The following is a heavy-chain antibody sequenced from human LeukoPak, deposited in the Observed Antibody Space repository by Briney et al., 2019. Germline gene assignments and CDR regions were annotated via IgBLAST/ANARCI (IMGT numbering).Heavy chain of an antibody. D-gene: IGHD2-2*01. CDR3: ARGRCSSTSCFHVFDY. J-gene: IGHJ4*02. CDR2: ISSNGGST. CDR1: GFTSSSYA. Sequence: GGSLRLSCAASGFTSSSYAMHWVRQAPGKGLEYVSAISSNGGSTYYANSVKGRFTISRDNSKNTLYLQMGSLRAEDMAVYYCARGRCSSTSCFHVFDYWGQGTLVTVSS. V-gene: IGHV3-64*01.